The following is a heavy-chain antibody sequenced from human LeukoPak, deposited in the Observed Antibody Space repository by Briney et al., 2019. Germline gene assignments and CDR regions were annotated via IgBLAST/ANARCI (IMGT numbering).Heavy chain of an antibody. Sequence: GGSLRLSCAASGFTFKTYAMNWVRQAPGKGLEWVSGIRGSGDPTYYANSVMGRFTISRDNSRNTLYLQMNRLRADDTAVYYCAKDTPGSRIIMAAYASWGQGTLVTVSS. CDR2: IRGSGDPT. D-gene: IGHD3-10*01. J-gene: IGHJ5*02. CDR3: AKDTPGSRIIMAAYAS. CDR1: GFTFKTYA. V-gene: IGHV3-23*01.